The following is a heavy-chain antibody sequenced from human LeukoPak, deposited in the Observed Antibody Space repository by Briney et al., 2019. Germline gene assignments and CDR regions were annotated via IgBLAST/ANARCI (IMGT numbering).Heavy chain of an antibody. J-gene: IGHJ4*02. CDR1: GHTLKDLS. Sequence: GASVKVSCKAFGHTLKDLSIHWVRQAPGKGLEWLGGFDPEDDERMYAPKFQGRVTVTEDNSIDTAYMELTSLSSDDTGVYYCSTETAGNYWGQATLVTVSP. V-gene: IGHV1-24*01. CDR2: FDPEDDER. CDR3: STETAGNY.